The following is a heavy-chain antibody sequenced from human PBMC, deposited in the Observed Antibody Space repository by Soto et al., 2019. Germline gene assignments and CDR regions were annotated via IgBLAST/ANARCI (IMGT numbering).Heavy chain of an antibody. CDR1: GGSISSSSYY. D-gene: IGHD3-22*01. V-gene: IGHV4-39*01. CDR2: IYYSGST. Sequence: SETLSLTCTVSGGSISSSSYYWGWIRQPPGKGLEWIGSIYYSGSTYYNPSLKSRVTISVDTSKNQFSLKLSFVTAAETAVYYCARKNYDSSGYPFDYWGQGTLVTVSS. CDR3: ARKNYDSSGYPFDY. J-gene: IGHJ4*02.